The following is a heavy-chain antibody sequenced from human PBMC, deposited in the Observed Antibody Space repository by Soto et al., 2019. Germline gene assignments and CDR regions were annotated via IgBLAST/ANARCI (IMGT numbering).Heavy chain of an antibody. J-gene: IGHJ3*02. CDR3: ARDSENNGFDI. Sequence: QLQLQESGSGLAKPSQTLSLTCAVSGGSISSGGYSWSWIRQPPGKGLDWIGYIYHSGSTYYNPYLRSRVTMSVDRSKDQFYLKLSSVTAADTAVYYCARDSENNGFDIWGQGTMVTVSS. CDR2: IYHSGST. D-gene: IGHD1-20*01. V-gene: IGHV4-30-2*01. CDR1: GGSISSGGYS.